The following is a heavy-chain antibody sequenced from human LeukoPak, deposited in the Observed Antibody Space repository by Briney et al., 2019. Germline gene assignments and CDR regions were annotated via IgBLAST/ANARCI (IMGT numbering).Heavy chain of an antibody. Sequence: PGRSLRLSCAASGFTFSSYGMHWVRQAPGKGLEWVAVISYDGSNKYYADSVKGRFTISRDNSKNTLYLQMNSLRAEDTAVYYCAKDRQRRGWLDYWGQGTLVTVSS. V-gene: IGHV3-30*18. D-gene: IGHD3-10*01. J-gene: IGHJ4*02. CDR1: GFTFSSYG. CDR2: ISYDGSNK. CDR3: AKDRQRRGWLDY.